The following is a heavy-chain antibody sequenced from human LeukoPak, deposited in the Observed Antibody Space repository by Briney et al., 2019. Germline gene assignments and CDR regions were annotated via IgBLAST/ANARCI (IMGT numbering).Heavy chain of an antibody. CDR3: ARANDAFDI. CDR2: INHSGST. V-gene: IGHV4-34*01. CDR1: GGSFSGYY. Sequence: PSETLSLTCAVYGGSFSGYYWSWIRQPPGKGLEWIGEINHSGSTNYNPSLKSRVTISVDTSKNQFPLKLSSVTAADTAVYYCARANDAFDIWGQGTMVTVSS. J-gene: IGHJ3*02.